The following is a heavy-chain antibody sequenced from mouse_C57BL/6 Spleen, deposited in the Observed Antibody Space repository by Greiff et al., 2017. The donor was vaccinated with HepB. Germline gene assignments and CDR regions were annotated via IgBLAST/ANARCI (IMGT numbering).Heavy chain of an antibody. D-gene: IGHD1-1*01. CDR1: GYTFTSYW. V-gene: IGHV1-61*01. CDR3: AKVATEDAMDY. J-gene: IGHJ4*01. Sequence: QVQLQQPGAELVRPGSSVKLSCKASGYTFTSYWMDWVKQRPGQGLEWIGNIYPSDSETHYNQKFKDKATFTVDKSSSTAYMQLSSLTSEDSAVYYCAKVATEDAMDYWGQGTSVTVSS. CDR2: IYPSDSET.